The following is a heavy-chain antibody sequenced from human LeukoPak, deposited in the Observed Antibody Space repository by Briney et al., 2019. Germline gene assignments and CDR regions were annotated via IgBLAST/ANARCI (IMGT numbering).Heavy chain of an antibody. D-gene: IGHD3-22*01. CDR2: IYTSGST. Sequence: PSETLSLTCTVSGGSISSYYWSWIRQPAGKGLEWIGRIYTSGSTNYNPSLKSRVTMSVDTSKNQFSLKLSSVTAADTAVYYCARVKNYYDSSGYEDWFDPWGQGTLVTVSS. V-gene: IGHV4-4*07. CDR3: ARVKNYYDSSGYEDWFDP. J-gene: IGHJ5*02. CDR1: GGSISSYY.